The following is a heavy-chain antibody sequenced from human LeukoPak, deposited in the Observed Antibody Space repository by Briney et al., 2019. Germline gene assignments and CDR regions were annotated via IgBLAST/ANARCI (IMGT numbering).Heavy chain of an antibody. D-gene: IGHD5-12*01. J-gene: IGHJ4*02. CDR3: TWMATILTVDY. CDR2: IRNDRIT. V-gene: IGHV3-15*01. Sequence: GRSLRLFCVLSGLTFSDAWMSWVRQAPGKGPEWVGRIRNDRITDYAAPVQGRFSISRDNSKNTFYLQMNSLRTEDTGMYFCTWMATILTVDYWGQGTLVTVSS. CDR1: GLTFSDAW.